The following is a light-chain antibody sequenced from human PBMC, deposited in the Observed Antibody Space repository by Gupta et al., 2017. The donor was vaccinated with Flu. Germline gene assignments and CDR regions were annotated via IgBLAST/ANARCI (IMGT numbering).Light chain of an antibody. Sequence: DIKMTQSPSTLSASVGARVTITCRASQSISTWLAWYQQKPGKAPNLLIYKASRLESGVPSRFSGSGSVTEFTLTISSLQPDDVATYDCQQYVSNPFTFGPGTKVDIK. CDR2: KAS. V-gene: IGKV1-5*03. J-gene: IGKJ3*01. CDR3: QQYVSNPFT. CDR1: QSISTW.